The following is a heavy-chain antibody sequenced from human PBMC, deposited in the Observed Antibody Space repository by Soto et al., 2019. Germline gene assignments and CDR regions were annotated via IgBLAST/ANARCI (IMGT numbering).Heavy chain of an antibody. CDR3: ARGGDSYGFYYYYGMDV. D-gene: IGHD5-18*01. CDR2: INHSGST. J-gene: IGHJ6*02. V-gene: IGHV4-34*01. CDR1: GGSFSGYY. Sequence: SETLSLTCAGYGGSFSGYYRRWIRQPPGKGREWIGEINHSGSTNYNPSLKSRVTISVDTSKNQFSLKLSSVTAADTAVYYCARGGDSYGFYYYYGMDVWGQGTKVT.